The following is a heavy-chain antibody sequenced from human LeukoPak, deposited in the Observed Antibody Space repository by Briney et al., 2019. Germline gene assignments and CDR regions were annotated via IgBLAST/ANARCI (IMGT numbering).Heavy chain of an antibody. J-gene: IGHJ6*03. CDR3: VRHGRYSYGPTYYYMDV. CDR1: GGSISSSSYY. Sequence: SETLSLTCTVSGGSISSSSYYWGWIRQPPGKGLEWIGSINYSGSTYYNPSLKSRVTISVDTSKNQFSLKLSSVTAADTAVYCCVRHGRYSYGPTYYYMDVWGKGTTVTVSS. CDR2: INYSGST. V-gene: IGHV4-39*01. D-gene: IGHD5-18*01.